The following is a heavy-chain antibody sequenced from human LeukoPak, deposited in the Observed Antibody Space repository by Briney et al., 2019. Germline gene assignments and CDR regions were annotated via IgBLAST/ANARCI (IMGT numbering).Heavy chain of an antibody. Sequence: SETLSLTCVVSGGSISSTNWLIWVRQPPGKGLEWIGEIYHSGSTNYNPSLNSRVTISVDKSKNQFPLKLNSVTAADTAVYYCARGSLGDLRGGLRFWGQGTLVTVSS. V-gene: IGHV4-4*02. CDR2: IYHSGST. CDR3: ARGSLGDLRGGLRF. J-gene: IGHJ4*02. D-gene: IGHD3-10*01. CDR1: GGSISSTNW.